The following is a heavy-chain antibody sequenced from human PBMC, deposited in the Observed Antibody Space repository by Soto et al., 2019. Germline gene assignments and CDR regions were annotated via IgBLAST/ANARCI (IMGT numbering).Heavy chain of an antibody. CDR2: ISASSSSI. V-gene: IGHV3-21*01. Sequence: DVQLVESGGGLVKPGGSLRLSCAASGFNFITFSMNWVRQAPGKGLEWVSSISASSSSIYYAESVKGRFTVSRDNAKNSLYLQMNSLTAEDTALYYCVRDDYIRDAFDIWGQGTTVTVSS. D-gene: IGHD3-10*02. CDR1: GFNFITFS. J-gene: IGHJ3*02. CDR3: VRDDYIRDAFDI.